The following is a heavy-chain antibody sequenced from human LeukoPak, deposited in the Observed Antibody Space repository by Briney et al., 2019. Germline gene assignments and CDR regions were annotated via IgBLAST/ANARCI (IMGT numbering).Heavy chain of an antibody. J-gene: IGHJ3*02. V-gene: IGHV3-23*01. CDR1: GFTFTTFT. D-gene: IGHD5-24*01. CDR3: AKEGRWLQLGGAFDI. CDR2: INRGGGGT. Sequence: GGSLRLSCAASGFTFTTFTMNWVRQAPGKGLKWVSAINRGGGGTYYADSVKGRFTISRDNSKNTLYLQMSSLRPEDTAVYYCAKEGRWLQLGGAFDIWGQGTMVTVSS.